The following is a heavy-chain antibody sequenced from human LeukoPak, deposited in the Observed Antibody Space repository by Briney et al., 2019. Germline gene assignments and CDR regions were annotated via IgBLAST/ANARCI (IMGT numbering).Heavy chain of an antibody. Sequence: GGSLRLSCTASEFTVSRNYMLWVRQAPGKGLEWVSLIFSNGDTHYADSVKGRFTISRDTSKNTVPLQMNSLRVEDTAMYYCTRDQMDYWGQGTLVTVSS. D-gene: IGHD5-24*01. CDR2: IFSNGDT. CDR1: EFTVSRNY. V-gene: IGHV3-53*01. CDR3: TRDQMDY. J-gene: IGHJ4*02.